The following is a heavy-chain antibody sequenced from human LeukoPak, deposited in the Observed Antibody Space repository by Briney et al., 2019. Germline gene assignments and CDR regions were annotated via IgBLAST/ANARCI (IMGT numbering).Heavy chain of an antibody. J-gene: IGHJ6*04. V-gene: IGHV3-30*04. Sequence: PGGSLRLSCAASGFTFSSYAMHWVRQAPGKGLERVAVRSYDGSNKYYADSVKGRFTISRDNSKNTLYLQMNSLRAEDTAVYYCARDLNDIGYSSSWNYYYYYGMDVWGKGTTVTVSS. D-gene: IGHD6-13*01. CDR1: GFTFSSYA. CDR2: RSYDGSNK. CDR3: ARDLNDIGYSSSWNYYYYYGMDV.